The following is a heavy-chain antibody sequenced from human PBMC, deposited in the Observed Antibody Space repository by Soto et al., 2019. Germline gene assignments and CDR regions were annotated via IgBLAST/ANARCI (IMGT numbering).Heavy chain of an antibody. CDR2: INTNSGCT. Sequence: HVQLVQSGAEVTKPGASVKVSCTGSGYTFTGYYIHWVRQAAGQGLEWMGWINTNSGCTNYAQDFQGRVTITRDTSINTTYMELSRLRSDTTAVYYFARDAIDNSDGTYFDYWGQGTLVTVSS. J-gene: IGHJ4*02. D-gene: IGHD5-18*01. V-gene: IGHV1-2*02. CDR3: ARDAIDNSDGTYFDY. CDR1: GYTFTGYY.